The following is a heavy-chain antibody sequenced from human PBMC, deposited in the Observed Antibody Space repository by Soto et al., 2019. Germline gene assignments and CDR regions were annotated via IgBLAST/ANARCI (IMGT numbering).Heavy chain of an antibody. V-gene: IGHV5-10-1*01. CDR2: IDPSDSYT. CDR3: ARWGIYDILTGYLGHYYYGMDV. Sequence: GESLKISCKGSGYSFTSYWMSWVRQMPGKGLEWMGRIDPSDSYTNCSPSFQGHVTISADKSISTAYLQWSSLKASDTAMYYCARWGIYDILTGYLGHYYYGMDVWGQGTTVTVSS. D-gene: IGHD3-9*01. J-gene: IGHJ6*02. CDR1: GYSFTSYW.